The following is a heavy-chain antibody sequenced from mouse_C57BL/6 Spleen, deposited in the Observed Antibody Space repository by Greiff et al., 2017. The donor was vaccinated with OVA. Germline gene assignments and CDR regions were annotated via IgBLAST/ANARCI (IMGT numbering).Heavy chain of an antibody. CDR2: INYDGSST. V-gene: IGHV5-16*01. CDR3: ARGTTVIATNYFDY. Sequence: EVKLMESEGGLVQPASSMKLSCTASGFTFSDYYMAWVRQVPETGLEWVANINYDGSSTYYLAPLKSRFIISRDNAKHILYLEMISMKTEDTATNYWARGTTVIATNYFDYWGQGTTLTVSS. J-gene: IGHJ2*01. CDR1: GFTFSDYY. D-gene: IGHD1-1*01.